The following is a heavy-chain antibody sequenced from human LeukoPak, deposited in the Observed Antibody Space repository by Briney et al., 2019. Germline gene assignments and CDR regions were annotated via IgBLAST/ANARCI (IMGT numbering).Heavy chain of an antibody. CDR3: VKDQYDSSAHRIDN. D-gene: IGHD3-22*01. Sequence: GGSLRLSCAASGFTFNDYGIYWVRQAPGKGLEWVAFIRYDENIKTYADSVKGRFTISRYISKNTLYLQMNSLRAEDTAVYYCVKDQYDSSAHRIDNWGGGALVTVSS. CDR2: IRYDENIK. J-gene: IGHJ4*02. CDR1: GFTFNDYG. V-gene: IGHV3-30*02.